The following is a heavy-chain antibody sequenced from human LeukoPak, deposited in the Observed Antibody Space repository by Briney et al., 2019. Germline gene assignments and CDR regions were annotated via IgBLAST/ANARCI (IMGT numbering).Heavy chain of an antibody. D-gene: IGHD6-13*01. CDR2: IYHSGST. CDR3: ARGHSSSWYWGFDP. Sequence: SETLSLTCTVSGYSISSGYYWGWIRQPPGKGLEWIGSIYHSGSTYYNPSLKSRVTISVDTSKNQFSLKLSSVTAADTAVYYCARGHSSSWYWGFDPWGQGTLVTVSS. CDR1: GYSISSGYY. V-gene: IGHV4-38-2*02. J-gene: IGHJ5*02.